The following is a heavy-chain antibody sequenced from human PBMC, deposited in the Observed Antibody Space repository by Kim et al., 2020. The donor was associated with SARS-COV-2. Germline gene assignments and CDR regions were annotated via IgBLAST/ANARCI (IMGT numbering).Heavy chain of an antibody. D-gene: IGHD5-12*01. CDR2: IYPGDSDT. J-gene: IGHJ4*02. Sequence: GESLKISCKGSGYSFTSYWIGWVRQMPGKGLEWMGIIYPGDSDTSYSPSFQGQVTISADKSISTAYLQWSSLKASDTAMYYCARRNSWLHHPVDYWGQGTLVTVSS. CDR3: ARRNSWLHHPVDY. CDR1: GYSFTSYW. V-gene: IGHV5-51*01.